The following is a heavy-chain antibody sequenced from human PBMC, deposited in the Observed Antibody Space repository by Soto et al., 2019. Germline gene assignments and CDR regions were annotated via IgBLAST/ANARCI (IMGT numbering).Heavy chain of an antibody. J-gene: IGHJ5*02. Sequence: GGSLRLSCAASGFTFSSYAMHWVRQAPGKGLEYVSGISSYGGSTYYANSVKGRFTISRDNSKNTLYLQMNSLRAEDTAVYYCAKDRRLITGTWFDPWGQGTLVTVSS. CDR1: GFTFSSYA. CDR3: AKDRRLITGTWFDP. CDR2: ISSYGGST. V-gene: IGHV3-64*01. D-gene: IGHD1-7*01.